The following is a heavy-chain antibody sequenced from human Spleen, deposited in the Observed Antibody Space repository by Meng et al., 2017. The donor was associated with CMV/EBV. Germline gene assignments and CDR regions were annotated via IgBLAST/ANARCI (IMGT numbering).Heavy chain of an antibody. J-gene: IGHJ4*02. CDR2: NDQSRNT. V-gene: IGHV4-34*01. CDR1: GGCCCGDY. D-gene: IGHD3-10*01. Sequence: YGGCCCGDYWGWHHQRPGKELEGIGENDQSRNTNYDPSLKSRITISLDTSKNQFSLQLSSVTAADMALYFCARVAWNFNSGSYCLDCWGQGTLVTVSS. CDR3: ARVAWNFNSGSYCLDC.